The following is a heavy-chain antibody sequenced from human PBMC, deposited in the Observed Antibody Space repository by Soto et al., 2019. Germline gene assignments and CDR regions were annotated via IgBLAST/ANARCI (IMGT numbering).Heavy chain of an antibody. V-gene: IGHV4-39*01. CDR3: LDQRTSVLTPAHFDY. CDR2: LYHRWSS. CDR1: GGSVSNSDYC. J-gene: IGHJ4*02. Sequence: SETLSLTCTVSGGSVSNSDYCWGCIRQYPGKGLEWIGSLYHRWSSYSKPSVKSRVTISVDTSKNQFSLNLHSVTASGTAVYYCLDQRTSVLTPAHFDYGGARAMVTVTS. D-gene: IGHD2-8*01.